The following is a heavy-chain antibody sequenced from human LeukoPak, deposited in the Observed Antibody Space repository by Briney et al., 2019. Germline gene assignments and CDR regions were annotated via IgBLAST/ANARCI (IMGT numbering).Heavy chain of an antibody. Sequence: ASVKVSCKTSGYTFTNFYMHWVRQAPGQGLEWMGGIIPIFGTANYAQKFQGRVTITADESTSTAYMELSSLRSEDTAVYYCARGQDYDFWSGEVYGMDVWGQGTTVTVSS. CDR3: ARGQDYDFWSGEVYGMDV. CDR2: IIPIFGTA. V-gene: IGHV1-69*13. CDR1: GYTFTNFY. D-gene: IGHD3-3*01. J-gene: IGHJ6*02.